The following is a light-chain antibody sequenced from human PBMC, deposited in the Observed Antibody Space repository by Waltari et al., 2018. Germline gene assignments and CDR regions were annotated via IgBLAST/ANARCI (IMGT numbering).Light chain of an antibody. CDR3: QQRTNWPSLT. J-gene: IGKJ4*01. Sequence: EIVLTQSPATLSLSPGERATLSCRASQSVGSYLAWYQHRPDQAPSLLIYDASTRATGIPARFSGSGSGTDFTLTISSLEPEDFAVYYCQQRTNWPSLTFGGGTKVEIK. CDR2: DAS. CDR1: QSVGSY. V-gene: IGKV3-11*01.